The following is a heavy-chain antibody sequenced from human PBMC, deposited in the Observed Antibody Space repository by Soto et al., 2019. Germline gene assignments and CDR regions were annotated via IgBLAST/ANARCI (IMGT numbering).Heavy chain of an antibody. CDR1: EFTFSDHY. J-gene: IGHJ4*02. CDR2: TKDKANSYTT. Sequence: EVQLVESGGGLVQPGGSLRLSCAASEFTFSDHYVDWVRQAPGKGLEWVGRTKDKANSYTTEYGASVKGRFTISRDDSQNLVDLQMNSLRTEDTAVYYCVSRRYCSTSSCYGDDFDYWGQGTLVTVSS. V-gene: IGHV3-72*01. CDR3: VSRRYCSTSSCYGDDFDY. D-gene: IGHD2-2*01.